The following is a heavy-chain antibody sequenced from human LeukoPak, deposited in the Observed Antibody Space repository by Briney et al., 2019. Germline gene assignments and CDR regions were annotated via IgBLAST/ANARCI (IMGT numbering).Heavy chain of an antibody. CDR1: GGSFSGYY. D-gene: IGHD2-15*01. CDR3: ARGWGRDCVGGSCYRLDS. CDR2: INQSGST. Sequence: PSETLSLTCAVYGGSFSGYYWTWIRQPPGKGLEWIGEINQSGSTNYNPSLKSRVTISVDTSKNQFSLKLNSVTAADTAVYYCARGWGRDCVGGSCYRLDSWGQGIQVTVSS. V-gene: IGHV4-34*01. J-gene: IGHJ4*02.